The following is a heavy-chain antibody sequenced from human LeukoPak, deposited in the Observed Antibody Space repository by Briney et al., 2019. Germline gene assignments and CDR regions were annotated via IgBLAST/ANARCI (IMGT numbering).Heavy chain of an antibody. CDR1: GGSISGYY. V-gene: IGHV4-59*01. J-gene: IGHJ2*01. CDR3: ARSVVTLYRYFDL. CDR2: IYYSGST. Sequence: PSETLSLTCTVSGGSISGYYYNWIRQPPGKGLEWIGYIYYSGSTNYNPSFKSRVTISLDTSKNQFSLKLSSVTTADTAVYYCARSVVTLYRYFDLWGRGTLVTVSS. D-gene: IGHD4-23*01.